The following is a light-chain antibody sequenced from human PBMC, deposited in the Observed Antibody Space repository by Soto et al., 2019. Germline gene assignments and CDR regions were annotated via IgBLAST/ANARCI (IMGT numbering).Light chain of an antibody. J-gene: IGLJ1*01. Sequence: QSALTQPASVSGSPGQSITISCSGTSSDVGSYDHVAWYQQFPGKTPKLMIYEVSNRPSGVSSRFSASKSGNTASLTISGLQAKDEADYYGFSYTVRSTSYVSGSGPTLTV. CDR3: FSYTVRSTSYV. CDR2: EVS. V-gene: IGLV2-14*01. CDR1: SSDVGSYDH.